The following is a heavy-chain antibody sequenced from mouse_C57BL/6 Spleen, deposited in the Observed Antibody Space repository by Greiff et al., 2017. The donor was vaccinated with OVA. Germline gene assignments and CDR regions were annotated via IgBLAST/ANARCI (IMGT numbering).Heavy chain of an antibody. D-gene: IGHD1-1*01. CDR2: ISSGSSTI. Sequence: EVMLVESGGGLVKPGGSLKLSCAASGFTFSDYGMHWVRQAPEKGLEWVAYISSGSSTIYYADTVKGRFTISRDNAKNTLFLQMTSLRSEDTAMYYCARGAVVEYYFDYWGQGTTLTVSS. CDR1: GFTFSDYG. V-gene: IGHV5-17*01. CDR3: ARGAVVEYYFDY. J-gene: IGHJ2*01.